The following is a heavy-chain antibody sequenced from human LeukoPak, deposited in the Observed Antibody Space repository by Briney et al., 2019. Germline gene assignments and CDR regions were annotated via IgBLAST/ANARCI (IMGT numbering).Heavy chain of an antibody. V-gene: IGHV3-7*01. J-gene: IGHJ3*02. CDR1: GFIFSSYW. Sequence: PGGSLRLSCVASGFIFSSYWMSWVRQAPGKGLEWVANIKDDGNEQYYVDSVRGRFTTFRDNAKNSLYLQMNSLRAEDTAMYYCARDPYFDAFDMWGQGTMVTVSS. CDR3: ARDPYFDAFDM. D-gene: IGHD3-3*01. CDR2: IKDDGNEQ.